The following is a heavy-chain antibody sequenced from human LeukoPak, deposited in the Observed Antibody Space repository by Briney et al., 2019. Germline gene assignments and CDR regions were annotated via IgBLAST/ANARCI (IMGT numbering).Heavy chain of an antibody. J-gene: IGHJ5*02. CDR2: IRQDESEK. D-gene: IGHD6-13*01. V-gene: IGHV3-7*01. Sequence: GGSLRLSCAASGFTLSSYWMSWVRQAPGKGLEWVANIRQDESEKYYVDSVKGRFTISRDNAKNSLYLQMNSLRAEDTAVYYCAKSEPGIAAAGSTWGQGTLVTVSS. CDR3: AKSEPGIAAAGST. CDR1: GFTLSSYW.